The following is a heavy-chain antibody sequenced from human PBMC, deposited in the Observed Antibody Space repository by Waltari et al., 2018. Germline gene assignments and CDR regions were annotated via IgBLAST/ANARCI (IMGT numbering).Heavy chain of an antibody. Sequence: EVQLVESGGGLVQPGGSLRLSCAASVSTVGGGFVSWVRQAPLKGLEWVSVIYSGGTTYSADSVKGRFSIYRDNSRNTVDLEMSSLRPEDSGVYYCARAPDSSSWRFGLDVWGQGTTVTVSS. CDR3: ARAPDSSSWRFGLDV. D-gene: IGHD6-13*01. V-gene: IGHV3-66*02. J-gene: IGHJ6*02. CDR2: IYSGGTT. CDR1: VSTVGGGF.